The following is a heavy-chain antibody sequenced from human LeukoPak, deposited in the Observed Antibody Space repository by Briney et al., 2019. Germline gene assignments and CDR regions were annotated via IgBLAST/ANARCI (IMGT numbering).Heavy chain of an antibody. D-gene: IGHD2-2*01. Sequence: GGSLRLSCAASGFTFTSYPMHWVRQAPGKGLEWVTLTSSDGSEKYYTDSVRGRFTISRDNSKNTLYLQMNSLRAEDTAVYYCARVRSRPGAFDIWGQGTMVTVSS. V-gene: IGHV3-30*04. CDR3: ARVRSRPGAFDI. CDR2: TSSDGSEK. J-gene: IGHJ3*02. CDR1: GFTFTSYP.